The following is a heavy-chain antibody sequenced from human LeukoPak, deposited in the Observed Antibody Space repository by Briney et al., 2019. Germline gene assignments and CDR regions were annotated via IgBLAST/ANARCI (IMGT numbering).Heavy chain of an antibody. J-gene: IGHJ4*02. CDR2: IYTGGTT. D-gene: IGHD3-10*01. CDR1: GFTVSTNY. CDR3: TKLKGWYGEGYCDH. V-gene: IGHV3-53*01. Sequence: GGSLRLSCAASGFTVSTNYMSWVRQPAGKGLEWLSVIYTGGTTFYADSVKGRFTISRYNSKNTLYLQMNSLRADDTAVYYCTKLKGWYGEGYCDHWGQGTLVTVSS.